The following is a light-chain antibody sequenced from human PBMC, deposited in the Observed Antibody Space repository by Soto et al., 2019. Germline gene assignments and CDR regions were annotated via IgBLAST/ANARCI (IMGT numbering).Light chain of an antibody. CDR3: QHYGSSLWT. CDR1: QSVSSSY. J-gene: IGKJ1*01. CDR2: GAS. Sequence: EIVLTQSPGTLSVSPGERATLSCRASQSVSSSYLAWYQQKPGQAPRLLLYGASSRATGIPDRFSGSGSGTDFTLTISRLEPEDFAVYYCQHYGSSLWTFGQGTKVEIK. V-gene: IGKV3-20*01.